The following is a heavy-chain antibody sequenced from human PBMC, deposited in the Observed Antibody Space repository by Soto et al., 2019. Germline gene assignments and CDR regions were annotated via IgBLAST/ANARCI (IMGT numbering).Heavy chain of an antibody. CDR2: INPNSGGT. D-gene: IGHD3-3*01. J-gene: IGHJ4*02. CDR1: GYTFTGYY. V-gene: IGHV1-2*04. CDR3: ARVSYRSGYYHDFDY. Sequence: ASVKVSCKASGYTFTGYYMHWVRQAPGQGLEWMEWINPNSGGTNYAQKFQGWVTMTRDTSISTAYMELSRLRSDDTAVYYCARVSYRSGYYHDFDYWGQGTLVTVSS.